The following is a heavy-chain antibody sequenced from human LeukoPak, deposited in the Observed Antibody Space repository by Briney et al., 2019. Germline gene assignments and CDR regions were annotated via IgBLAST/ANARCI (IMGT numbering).Heavy chain of an antibody. CDR3: ARVFWAGAANHFNY. D-gene: IGHD3-9*01. J-gene: IGHJ4*02. CDR1: GFTFSTYN. V-gene: IGHV3-48*04. Sequence: GGSLRLSCAASGFTFSTYNMNWVRQAPGKGLEWVSYISSSSSTIYYADSVKGRFTISRDNAKNSLYLQMNSLRAEDTAVYYCARVFWAGAANHFNYWGQGTLVTVSS. CDR2: ISSSSSTI.